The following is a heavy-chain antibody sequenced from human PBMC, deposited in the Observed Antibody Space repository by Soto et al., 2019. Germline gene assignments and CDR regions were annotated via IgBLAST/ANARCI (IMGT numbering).Heavy chain of an antibody. Sequence: SETLSLTCGVSGGTVASSHWWSWVRQSPGRGLEWIGNVYHTGDTDFNPSLQSRVTFSVDKSNNQFSLRLTSVTAADTAVYFCAREIVTAGGNNYFDPWGPGTLVTVSS. CDR2: VYHTGDT. J-gene: IGHJ5*02. D-gene: IGHD2-21*02. V-gene: IGHV4-4*02. CDR3: AREIVTAGGNNYFDP. CDR1: GGTVASSHW.